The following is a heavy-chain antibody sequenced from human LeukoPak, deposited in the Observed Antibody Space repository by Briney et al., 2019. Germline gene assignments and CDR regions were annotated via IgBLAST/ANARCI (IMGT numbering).Heavy chain of an antibody. D-gene: IGHD2-8*01. CDR2: ISGSGGST. CDR1: GFTFSSYA. Sequence: GGSLRLSCTASGFTFSSYAMSWVRQAPGKGLEWVSAISGSGGSTYYADSVKGRFTISRDNSKNTLYLQMNSLRAEDTAVYYCARDLGYCTNGVCHTRFDYWGQGTLVAVSS. V-gene: IGHV3-23*01. J-gene: IGHJ4*02. CDR3: ARDLGYCTNGVCHTRFDY.